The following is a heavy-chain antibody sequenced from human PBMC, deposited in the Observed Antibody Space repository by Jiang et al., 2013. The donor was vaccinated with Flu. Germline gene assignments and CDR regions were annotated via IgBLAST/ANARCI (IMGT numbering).Heavy chain of an antibody. Sequence: SLTCTVSGGSISSSSYYWGWIRQPPGKGLEWIGSIYYSGSTYYNPSLKSRVTISVDTSKNQFSLKLSSVTAADTAVYYCARRDCSGGSCYQYYYGMDVWGQGTTVTVSS. J-gene: IGHJ6*02. V-gene: IGHV4-39*01. CDR3: ARRDCSGGSCYQYYYGMDV. D-gene: IGHD2-15*01. CDR2: IYYSGST. CDR1: GGSISSSSYY.